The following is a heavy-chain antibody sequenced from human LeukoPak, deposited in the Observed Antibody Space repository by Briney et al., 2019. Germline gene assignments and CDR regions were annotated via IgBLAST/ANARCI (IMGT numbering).Heavy chain of an antibody. D-gene: IGHD3-3*01. V-gene: IGHV4-61*02. CDR2: IYTSGST. CDR3: ARRKRNVLRFLEWSRYNWFDP. J-gene: IGHJ5*02. CDR1: GGSISSGSYY. Sequence: SETLSLTCTVSGGSISSGSYYWSWIRQPAGKGLEWIGRIYTSGSTNYNPSLKSRVTMSVDTSKNQFSLKLSSVTAADTAVYYCARRKRNVLRFLEWSRYNWFDPWGQGTLVTVSS.